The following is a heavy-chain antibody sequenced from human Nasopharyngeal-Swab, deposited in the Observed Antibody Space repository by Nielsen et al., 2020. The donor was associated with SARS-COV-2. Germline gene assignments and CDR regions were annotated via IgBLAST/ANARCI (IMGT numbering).Heavy chain of an antibody. V-gene: IGHV1-24*01. J-gene: IGHJ3*02. CDR3: ASEGSGGFGVVIYAFDI. CDR2: VVPEDGEP. Sequence: SVKVSCKVSGYTLTVLPIHWVRQAPGKGLEWMGTVVPEDGEPIYAQNFQGRVTMTEDTSTYTAYLELSSLRSEDTAVYYCASEGSGGFGVVIYAFDIWGPGTLVTVSS. D-gene: IGHD3-3*01. CDR1: GYTLTVLP.